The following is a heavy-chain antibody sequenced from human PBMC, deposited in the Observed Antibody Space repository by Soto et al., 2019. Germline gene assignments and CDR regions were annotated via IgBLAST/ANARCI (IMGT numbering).Heavy chain of an antibody. Sequence: PGGALSLSRSASGFTFSSYAMSLVPPATRKGPEWVSAISGSGGSTDYADSVKGRFTISRDNSKNTLYLQMNSLRAEDTAVYYCAKDGIGYCISTSCYSVDYWGQGTLVTVSS. J-gene: IGHJ4*02. CDR1: GFTFSSYA. D-gene: IGHD2-2*01. CDR2: ISGSGGST. CDR3: AKDGIGYCISTSCYSVDY. V-gene: IGHV3-23*01.